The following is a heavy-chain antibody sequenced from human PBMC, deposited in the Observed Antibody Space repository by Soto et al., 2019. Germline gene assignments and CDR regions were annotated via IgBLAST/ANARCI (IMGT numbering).Heavy chain of an antibody. D-gene: IGHD1-26*01. Sequence: SETLSLTCAVYGGSLSGYYWSWIRQPPGKALEWIGEFNHSGDTNYNPSLKSRVTISVDTSKNQLFLNLSSVTAADTAMYYCARHHVRGRTIAGAAEFWGQGTPVTVS. CDR2: FNHSGDT. V-gene: IGHV4-34*01. CDR3: ARHHVRGRTIAGAAEF. J-gene: IGHJ4*02. CDR1: GGSLSGYY.